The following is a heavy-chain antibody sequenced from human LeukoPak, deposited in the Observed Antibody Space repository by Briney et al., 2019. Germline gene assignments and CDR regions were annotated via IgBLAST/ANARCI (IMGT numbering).Heavy chain of an antibody. Sequence: GGSLRLSCAASGFTFSNYAIHWVRQAPGKGLEWVANINEDGSYKFHADSVKGRLTISRDNAKNSLYLQMNSLRADDTAVYYCARDATRGGDNDYWGQGTRVIVSS. D-gene: IGHD2-21*02. CDR1: GFTFSNYA. V-gene: IGHV3-7*01. J-gene: IGHJ4*02. CDR3: ARDATRGGDNDY. CDR2: INEDGSYK.